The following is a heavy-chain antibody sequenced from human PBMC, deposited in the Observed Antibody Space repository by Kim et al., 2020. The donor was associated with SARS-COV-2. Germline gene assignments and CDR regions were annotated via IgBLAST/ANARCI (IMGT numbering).Heavy chain of an antibody. V-gene: IGHV3-33*01. D-gene: IGHD1-26*01. CDR3: ARDGIVGATGIDY. CDR2: IWYDGSNK. Sequence: GGSLRLTCAASGFTFSSYGMHWVRQAPGKGLEWVAVIWYDGSNKYYADSVKGRFTISRNNSNNTLYLQMNSLRAEDTAVYYCARDGIVGATGIDYWGQGTLVTDAS. CDR1: GFTFSSYG. J-gene: IGHJ4*02.